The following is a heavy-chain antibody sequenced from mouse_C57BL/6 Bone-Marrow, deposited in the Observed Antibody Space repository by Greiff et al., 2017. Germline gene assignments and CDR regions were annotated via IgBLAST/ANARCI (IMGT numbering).Heavy chain of an antibody. D-gene: IGHD1-1*01. CDR2: IDPENGDT. Sequence: EVQLQQSGAELVRPGASVKLSCTASGFNIKDDYMHWVKQRPEQGLEWIGWIDPENGDTEYASKFQGKATITADTSSNTAYLQLSSLTSEDTAVYYCTKPIVADFDYWGQGTTLTVSS. V-gene: IGHV14-4*01. J-gene: IGHJ2*01. CDR1: GFNIKDDY. CDR3: TKPIVADFDY.